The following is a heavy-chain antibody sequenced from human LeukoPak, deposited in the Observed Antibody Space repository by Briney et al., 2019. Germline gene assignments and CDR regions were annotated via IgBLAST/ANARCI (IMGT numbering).Heavy chain of an antibody. CDR2: IWYDGGNE. D-gene: IGHD3-3*01. Sequence: VIWYDGGNEEYADSVRGRFTISRENSKNTLYLQMNSLRVEDTAVYYCARAWSTXXXAFDFWGQXXXVTXX. J-gene: IGHJ3*01. V-gene: IGHV3-33*01. CDR3: ARAWSTXXXAFDF.